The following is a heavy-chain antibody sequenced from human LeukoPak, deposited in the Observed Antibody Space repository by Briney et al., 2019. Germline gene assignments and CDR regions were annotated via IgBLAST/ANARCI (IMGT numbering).Heavy chain of an antibody. Sequence: SETLSLTCTVSGGSTSSSGYYWGWVRQPPGKGLEWIGSIYNSGSTYYNPSLKSRVTMSVDTSKNQFSLKLSSVTAADTAVYYCARAMVRYCSSTSCYSWFDPWGQGTLVTVSS. D-gene: IGHD2-2*01. V-gene: IGHV4-39*07. J-gene: IGHJ5*02. CDR1: GGSTSSSGYY. CDR3: ARAMVRYCSSTSCYSWFDP. CDR2: IYNSGST.